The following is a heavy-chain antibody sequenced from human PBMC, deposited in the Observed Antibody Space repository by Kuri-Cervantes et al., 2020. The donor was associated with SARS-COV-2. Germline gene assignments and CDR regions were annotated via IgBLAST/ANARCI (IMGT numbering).Heavy chain of an antibody. CDR1: GFTFSSYS. V-gene: IGHV3-21*01. Sequence: GESLKISCAASGFTFSSYSMNWVRQAPGKGLEWVSSISSSSSYIYYADSVKGRFTISRDNAKNSLYLQMNSLRAEDAAVYYCANLLVGFGDAFDIWGQGTMVTVSS. D-gene: IGHD3-10*01. CDR3: ANLLVGFGDAFDI. J-gene: IGHJ3*02. CDR2: ISSSSSYI.